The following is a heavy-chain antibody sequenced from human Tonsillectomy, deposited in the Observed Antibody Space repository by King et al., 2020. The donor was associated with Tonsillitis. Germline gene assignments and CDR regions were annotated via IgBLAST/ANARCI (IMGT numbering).Heavy chain of an antibody. CDR3: AKEPYSSGWFANLACDY. V-gene: IGHV3-30*18. CDR1: GFTFSTYG. J-gene: IGHJ4*02. CDR2: ISYDGSNK. D-gene: IGHD6-19*01. Sequence: VQLVVSGGGVVQPGRSLRLSCAASGFTFSTYGMHWVRQPPGKGLEWVAVISYDGSNKYYADSVKGRFTISRDNSKNTLYLQMNSLRTEDTAMYYCAKEPYSSGWFANLACDYWGQGTLVTVSS.